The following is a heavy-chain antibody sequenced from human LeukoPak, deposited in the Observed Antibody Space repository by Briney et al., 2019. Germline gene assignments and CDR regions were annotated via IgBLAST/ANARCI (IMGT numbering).Heavy chain of an antibody. Sequence: PGGSLRLSCTVSGFTVSSNSMSWVRQAPGKGLEWIGYIYYSGSTNYNPSLKSRVTISVDTSKSQFSLKLSSVTAADTAVYYCAAETTAGNAWGQGTLVAVSS. D-gene: IGHD6-13*01. CDR3: AAETTAGNA. CDR2: IYYSGST. J-gene: IGHJ5*02. CDR1: GFTVSSNS. V-gene: IGHV4-59*02.